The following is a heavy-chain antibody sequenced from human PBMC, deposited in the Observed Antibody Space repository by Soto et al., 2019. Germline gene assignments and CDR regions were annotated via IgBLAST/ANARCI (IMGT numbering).Heavy chain of an antibody. CDR2: INAYNGNT. Sequence: GASVKVSCKASGYTFTNYVITWVRQAPGQGLEWLGWINAYNGNTKYAQKLQGRVTMTTDTSTTTAYMELRSLRSDDTAVYFCAREGDVVATTIDYWGQGTLVTVSS. J-gene: IGHJ4*02. V-gene: IGHV1-18*01. CDR3: AREGDVVATTIDY. CDR1: GYTFTNYV. D-gene: IGHD5-12*01.